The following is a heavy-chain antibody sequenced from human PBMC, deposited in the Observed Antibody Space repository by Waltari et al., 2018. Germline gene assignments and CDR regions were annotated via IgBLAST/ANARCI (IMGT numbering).Heavy chain of an antibody. J-gene: IGHJ4*02. D-gene: IGHD5-12*01. CDR2: INPNSGGT. CDR3: ATHSGYDSFDY. Sequence: QVQLVQSGAEVKKPGSSVKVSCKASGGTFSSYAISWVRQAPGQGLEWMGRINPNSGGTNYAQKFQGRVTMTRDTSISTAYMELSRLRSDDTAVYYCATHSGYDSFDYWGQGTLVTVSS. CDR1: GGTFSSYA. V-gene: IGHV1-2*06.